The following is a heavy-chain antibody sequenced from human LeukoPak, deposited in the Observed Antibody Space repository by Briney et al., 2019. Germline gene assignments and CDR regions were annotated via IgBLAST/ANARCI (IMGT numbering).Heavy chain of an antibody. Sequence: SETLSLTCTVSGGSISSYYWSWIRQPPGKGLEWIGYIYYSGGTNYNPSLKSRVTISVDTSKNQFSLKLSSVTAADTAVYYCARTGILCSGGSCYNWFDPWGQGTLVTVSS. CDR1: GGSISSYY. J-gene: IGHJ5*02. CDR3: ARTGILCSGGSCYNWFDP. D-gene: IGHD2-15*01. CDR2: IYYSGGT. V-gene: IGHV4-59*01.